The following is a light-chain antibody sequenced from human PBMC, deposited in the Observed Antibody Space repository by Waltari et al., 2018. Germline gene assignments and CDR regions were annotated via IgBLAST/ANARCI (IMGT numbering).Light chain of an antibody. CDR2: WAS. V-gene: IGKV4-1*01. Sequence: DIVMTQSPDFLAVSLGERATINCKSSQSVLYSANNKDYLAWYQQKPGQPAKLLIYWASTREFGVPDRFSGSGSGTDFTLTISSLQAEDVAVYYCQQYYSIPLTFGGGTKVEIK. CDR1: QSVLYSANNKDY. CDR3: QQYYSIPLT. J-gene: IGKJ4*01.